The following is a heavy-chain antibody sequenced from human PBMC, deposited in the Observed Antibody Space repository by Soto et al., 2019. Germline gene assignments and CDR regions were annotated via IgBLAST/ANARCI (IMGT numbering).Heavy chain of an antibody. J-gene: IGHJ3*02. Sequence: EVQLVESGGGLVQPGGSLRLSCAASGFTVSSNYMSWVRQAPGKGLEWVSVIYSGGSTYYADSVKGRFTISRHNSKNTLYLQMNSLRAEDTAVYYWARGPGLVAHDAFDIWGQGTMVTVSS. D-gene: IGHD2-15*01. CDR2: IYSGGST. CDR1: GFTVSSNY. CDR3: ARGPGLVAHDAFDI. V-gene: IGHV3-53*04.